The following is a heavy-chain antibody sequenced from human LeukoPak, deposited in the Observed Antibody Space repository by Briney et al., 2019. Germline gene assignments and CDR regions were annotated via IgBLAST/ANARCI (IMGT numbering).Heavy chain of an antibody. D-gene: IGHD3-3*01. V-gene: IGHV1-18*01. CDR1: GYTFTSYG. CDR2: ISAYNGNT. J-gene: IGHJ4*02. Sequence: ASVKVSCKASGYTFTSYGISWVRQAPGQGLEWMGWISAYNGNTNYAQKLQGRVTMTTDTSTSTAYMELRSLRSDDTAVYYCARGPPDFWSGYYTDYWGQGTLVTVSS. CDR3: ARGPPDFWSGYYTDY.